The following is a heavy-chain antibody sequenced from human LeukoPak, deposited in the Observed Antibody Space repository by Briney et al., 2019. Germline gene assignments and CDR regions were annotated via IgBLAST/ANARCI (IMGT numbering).Heavy chain of an antibody. CDR1: GFTFSSYS. CDR2: ISSSSSCI. D-gene: IGHD2-21*01. CDR3: ARGSSGVVVT. J-gene: IGHJ5*02. Sequence: PGGSLRLSCAASGFTFSSYSMNWVRQAPGKGLEWVSSISSSSSCIYYADSVKGRFTISRDNAKNSLYLQMNSLRAEDTAVYYCARGSSGVVVTWGQGTLVTVSS. V-gene: IGHV3-21*01.